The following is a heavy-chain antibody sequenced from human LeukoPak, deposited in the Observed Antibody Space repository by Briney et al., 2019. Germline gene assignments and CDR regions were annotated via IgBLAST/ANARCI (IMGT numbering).Heavy chain of an antibody. CDR1: GFTFSSYA. CDR3: AKESGKFDY. CDR2: ISADGGST. V-gene: IGHV3-43*02. J-gene: IGHJ4*02. Sequence: GGSLRLSCAASGFTFSSYAMHWVRQAPGKGLEWVSLISADGGSTSSADSVKGRFSISRDNSKNSLYLQMNSLRSEDTAMYYCAKESGKFDYWGQGTLVAVSS.